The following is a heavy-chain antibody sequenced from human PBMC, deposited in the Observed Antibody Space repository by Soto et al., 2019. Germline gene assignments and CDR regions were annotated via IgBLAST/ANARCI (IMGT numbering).Heavy chain of an antibody. CDR3: AKGYSSSRNFDY. D-gene: IGHD6-13*01. CDR1: GFTFSSYA. V-gene: IGHV3-23*01. J-gene: IGHJ4*02. Sequence: GGSMRLSCAASGFTFSSYAMSWVRQAPGKGLEWVSAISGSGGSTYYADSVKGRFTISRDNSKNTLYLQMNSLRAEDTAVYYCAKGYSSSRNFDYLGQGTLVTAPQ. CDR2: ISGSGGST.